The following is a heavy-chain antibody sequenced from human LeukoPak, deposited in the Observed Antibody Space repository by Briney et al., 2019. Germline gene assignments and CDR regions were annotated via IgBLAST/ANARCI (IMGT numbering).Heavy chain of an antibody. CDR1: GGSIRSYY. D-gene: IGHD2-15*01. J-gene: IGHJ3*02. CDR3: ARAAAGGAFDI. Sequence: SETLSLTCTVSGGSIRSYYWSWIRQPPGKGLEWIAYIYYSGSTNYNPSLKSRVTISVDTSKNQFSLKLSSVTAADTAVYYCARAAAGGAFDIWGQGTMVTVSS. CDR2: IYYSGST. V-gene: IGHV4-59*01.